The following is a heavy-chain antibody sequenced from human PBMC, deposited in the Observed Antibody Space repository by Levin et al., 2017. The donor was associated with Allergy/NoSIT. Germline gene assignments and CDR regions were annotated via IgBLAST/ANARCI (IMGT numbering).Heavy chain of an antibody. CDR3: ARYYGSRDAFDI. CDR1: GGSISSGDYY. V-gene: IGHV4-30-4*01. J-gene: IGHJ3*02. D-gene: IGHD3-10*01. CDR2: IYYSGST. Sequence: SSETLSLTCTVSGGSISSGDYYWSWIRQPPGKGLEWIGYIYYSGSTYYNPSLKSRVTISVDTSKNQFSLKLSSVTAADTAVYYCARYYGSRDAFDIWGQGTMVTVSS.